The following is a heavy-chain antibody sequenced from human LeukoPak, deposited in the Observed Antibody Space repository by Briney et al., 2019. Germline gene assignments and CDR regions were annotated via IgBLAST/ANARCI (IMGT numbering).Heavy chain of an antibody. Sequence: GGSLRLSCAASGFTFGDYVMNWVRRAPGKGLEWVGFIRGRSYGGTTEYAASVKGRFTISRDDSKSIAYLQMNSLKTEDTAVYYCTRDRGGSGWTPYYFDYWGQGTLVTVSS. CDR2: IRGRSYGGTT. J-gene: IGHJ4*02. D-gene: IGHD6-19*01. V-gene: IGHV3-49*04. CDR3: TRDRGGSGWTPYYFDY. CDR1: GFTFGDYV.